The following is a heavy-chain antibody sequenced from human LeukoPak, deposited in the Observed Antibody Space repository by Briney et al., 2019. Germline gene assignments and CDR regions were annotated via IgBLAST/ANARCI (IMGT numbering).Heavy chain of an antibody. J-gene: IGHJ4*02. CDR3: ARDKLRDGGFDY. CDR2: IYSGGST. Sequence: PGGSLRLSCAASGFTFSSYWMHWVRQAPGKGLEWVSVIYSGGSTYYADSVKGRFTISRDNSKNTLYLQMNSLRAEDTAVYYCARDKLRDGGFDYWGQGTLVTVSS. CDR1: GFTFSSYW. V-gene: IGHV3-53*01. D-gene: IGHD5-24*01.